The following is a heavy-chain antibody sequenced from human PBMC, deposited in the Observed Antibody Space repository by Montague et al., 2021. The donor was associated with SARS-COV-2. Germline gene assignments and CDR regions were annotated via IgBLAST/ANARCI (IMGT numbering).Heavy chain of an antibody. D-gene: IGHD1-26*01. Sequence: SLRLSCAASEFAFSSYAMSWVRQAPGKGLEWVSAIYSGGSSTFYADSVKGRFTISRGNSKNTLYLQMNSLRAEDTAVYYCAKSAWGVTDAFDIWGQGTMVTVSS. CDR1: EFAFSSYA. V-gene: IGHV3-23*03. CDR3: AKSAWGVTDAFDI. J-gene: IGHJ3*02. CDR2: IYSGGSST.